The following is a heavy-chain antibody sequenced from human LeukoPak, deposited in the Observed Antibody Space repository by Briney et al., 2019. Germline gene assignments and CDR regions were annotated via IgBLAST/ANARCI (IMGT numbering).Heavy chain of an antibody. CDR1: GGSISSSSYY. D-gene: IGHD3-10*01. Sequence: PSETLSLTCTVSGGSISSSSYYWGWIRQPPGKGLEWIGSIYYSGSTYYNPSLKSRVTISVDTSKNQFSLKLSSVTAADTAVYYCAVELLLWFGELLGRAYYFDYWGQGTLVTVSS. CDR2: IYYSGST. J-gene: IGHJ4*02. V-gene: IGHV4-39*01. CDR3: AVELLLWFGELLGRAYYFDY.